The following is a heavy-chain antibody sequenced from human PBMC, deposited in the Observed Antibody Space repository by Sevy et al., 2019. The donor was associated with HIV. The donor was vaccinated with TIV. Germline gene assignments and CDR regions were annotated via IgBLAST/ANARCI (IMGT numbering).Heavy chain of an antibody. Sequence: SETLSLTCTVSGGSISSYYWSWIRQPPGKGLEWIGYIYYSGSTNYNPSLKSRVTISVDTSKNQFSLKLSSVTAADTAVYYWAGGIAAAGTFDYWGQGTLVTVSS. V-gene: IGHV4-59*01. CDR1: GGSISSYY. CDR3: AGGIAAAGTFDY. D-gene: IGHD6-13*01. J-gene: IGHJ4*02. CDR2: IYYSGST.